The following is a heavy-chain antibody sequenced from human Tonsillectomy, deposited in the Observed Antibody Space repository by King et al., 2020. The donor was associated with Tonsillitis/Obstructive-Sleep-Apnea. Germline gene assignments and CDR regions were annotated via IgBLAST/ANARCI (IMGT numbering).Heavy chain of an antibody. V-gene: IGHV1-2*02. CDR1: GYNFTGSY. CDR2: INPNSGGT. Sequence: VQLVQSGAEVKKPGASVKVPCKASGYNFTGSYMHWVRQAPGQGFEWMGWINPNSGGTKYAQKFQGRVTMTRDTSINTTYMELSRLTSDDTAVYYCARDKGDYWGQGTLVTVSS. J-gene: IGHJ4*02. CDR3: ARDKGDY.